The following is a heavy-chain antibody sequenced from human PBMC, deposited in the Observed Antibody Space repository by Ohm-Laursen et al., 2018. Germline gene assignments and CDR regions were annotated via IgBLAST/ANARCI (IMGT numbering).Heavy chain of an antibody. V-gene: IGHV3-23*01. CDR2: ISGGDGST. CDR1: GFTLSNYA. J-gene: IGHJ6*02. Sequence: GSLRLSCTASGFTLSNYAMTWVRQAPGKGLEWVSTISGGDGSTYYADSVKGRFTISRDTSMNTLYLQMNSLRAEDTAVYYCAKVRSSGWAMDVWGQGTTVTVSS. CDR3: AKVRSSGWAMDV. D-gene: IGHD6-19*01.